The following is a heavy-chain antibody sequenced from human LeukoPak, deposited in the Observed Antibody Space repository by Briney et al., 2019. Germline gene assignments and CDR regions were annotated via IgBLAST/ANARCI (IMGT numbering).Heavy chain of an antibody. CDR2: ISGSGENT. CDR1: GFTFNDYA. D-gene: IGHD3-10*01. CDR3: AKNLGSSYSPLDY. Sequence: GGSLRLSCAASGFTFNDYAISWVRQAPGKGLEWVAAISGSGENTHYADFVRGRFTISRDNSKNTLYLQMNSLRVEDTAVYSCAKNLGSSYSPLDYWGQGTLVTVSS. J-gene: IGHJ4*02. V-gene: IGHV3-23*01.